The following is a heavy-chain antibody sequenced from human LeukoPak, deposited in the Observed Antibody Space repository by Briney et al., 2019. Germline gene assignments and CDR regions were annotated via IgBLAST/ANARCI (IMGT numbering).Heavy chain of an antibody. J-gene: IGHJ4*02. V-gene: IGHV3-53*01. CDR3: ATRSVAGSWSAFDY. CDR1: GFTVSSNY. CDR2: IYSGDNT. D-gene: IGHD6-19*01. Sequence: GGSLRLSCTAYGFTVSSNYMSWVRQAPGKGLEWVTLIYSGDNTYYADSVKGRFTISRDDSKNTLYLQMNSLTAEDTAVYYCATRSVAGSWSAFDYWGQGTLVTVSS.